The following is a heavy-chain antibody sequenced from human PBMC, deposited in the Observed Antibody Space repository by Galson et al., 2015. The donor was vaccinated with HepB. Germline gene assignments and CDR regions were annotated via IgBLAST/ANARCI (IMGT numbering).Heavy chain of an antibody. Sequence: SLRLSCAASGFTVSSNYMSWVRQAPGKGLEWVSVIYSGGSTYYADSVKGRFTISRDNSKNTLYLQMNSLRAEDTAVYYCARVDTAIIYYYGMDVWGQGTTVTVSS. CDR2: IYSGGST. D-gene: IGHD5-18*01. J-gene: IGHJ6*02. CDR1: GFTVSSNY. V-gene: IGHV3-53*01. CDR3: ARVDTAIIYYYGMDV.